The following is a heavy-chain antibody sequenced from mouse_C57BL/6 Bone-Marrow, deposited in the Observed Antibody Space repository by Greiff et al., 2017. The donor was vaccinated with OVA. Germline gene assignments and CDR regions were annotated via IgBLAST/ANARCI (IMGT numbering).Heavy chain of an antibody. CDR3: TEASVGYDDGY. CDR2: IRLKSDNYAT. Sequence: EVQLVESGGGLVQPGGSMKLSCVASGFTFSNYWMNWVRQSPEKGLEWVAQIRLKSDNYATHYAESGKGRFTISRDDSKSSVYLQMNNLRAEDTGIYYCTEASVGYDDGYWGQGTTLTVSS. J-gene: IGHJ2*01. D-gene: IGHD2-2*01. CDR1: GFTFSNYW. V-gene: IGHV6-3*01.